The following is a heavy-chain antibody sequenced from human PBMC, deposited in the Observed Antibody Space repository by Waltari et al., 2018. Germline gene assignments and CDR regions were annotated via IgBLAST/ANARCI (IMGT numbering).Heavy chain of an antibody. V-gene: IGHV3-53*01. J-gene: IGHJ6*02. Sequence: EVQLVESGGGLIQPGGSLRLSCAASGFTVSSNYMSWVRQAPGKGLEWVSVIYSGGSTYYADSVKGRFTISRDNSKNTLYLQMNSLRAEDTAVYYCAREEATRIAARPPYYYGMDVWGQGTTVTVSS. CDR1: GFTVSSNY. D-gene: IGHD6-6*01. CDR3: AREEATRIAARPPYYYGMDV. CDR2: IYSGGST.